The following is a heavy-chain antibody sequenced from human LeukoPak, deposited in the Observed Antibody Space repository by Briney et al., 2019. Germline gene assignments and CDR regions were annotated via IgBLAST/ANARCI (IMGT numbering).Heavy chain of an antibody. CDR3: ARRSYSYGSYFFDY. CDR1: GGTFSSYA. J-gene: IGHJ4*02. CDR2: IIPILGIA. D-gene: IGHD5-18*01. Sequence: ASVKVSCKASGGTFSSYAISWGRQAPGQGLEWMGRIIPILGIANYAQKFQGRVTITADKSTSTAYMELSSLRSEDTAVYYCARRSYSYGSYFFDYWGQGTLVTVSS. V-gene: IGHV1-69*04.